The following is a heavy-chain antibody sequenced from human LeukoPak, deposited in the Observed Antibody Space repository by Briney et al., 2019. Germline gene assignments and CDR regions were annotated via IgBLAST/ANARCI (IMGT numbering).Heavy chain of an antibody. CDR3: ARDNPTVTLSWANWFDP. D-gene: IGHD4-17*01. V-gene: IGHV3-33*08. CDR1: GFTFRDYW. CDR2: IWYDGSNK. J-gene: IGHJ5*02. Sequence: PGGSLRLSCAASGFTFRDYWMSWVRQAPGKGLEWVAVIWYDGSNKYYADSVKGRFTISRDNSKNTLYLQMNSLRAEDTAVYYCARDNPTVTLSWANWFDPWGQGTLVTVSS.